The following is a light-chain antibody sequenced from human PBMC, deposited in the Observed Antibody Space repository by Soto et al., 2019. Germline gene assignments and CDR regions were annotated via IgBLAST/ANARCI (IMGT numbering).Light chain of an antibody. CDR3: QQYGSSSWT. CDR1: QSVSSSY. CDR2: GAS. Sequence: EIVLTPSPSTLSLSPVRIAPLSSLASQSVSSSYLAWYQQRPGQAPRLLIYGASSRATGIPDRFSGSGSGTEFTLTISRLEPEDFAVYYCQQYGSSSWTFGQGTKVDIK. J-gene: IGKJ1*01. V-gene: IGKV3-20*01.